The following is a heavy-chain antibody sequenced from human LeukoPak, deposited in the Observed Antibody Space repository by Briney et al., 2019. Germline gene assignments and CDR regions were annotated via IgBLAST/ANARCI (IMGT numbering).Heavy chain of an antibody. V-gene: IGHV4-34*01. J-gene: IGHJ4*02. CDR3: ARFGPRRVGSSSWPVTKRKTGFDY. Sequence: GSLRLSCAASGFTVSSDYMSWIRQPPGKGLEWIGEINHSGSTNYNPSLKSRVTISVDTSKNQFSLKLSSVTAADTAVYYCARFGPRRVGSSSWPVTKRKTGFDYWGQGTLVTVSS. CDR1: GFTVSSDY. CDR2: INHSGST. D-gene: IGHD6-13*01.